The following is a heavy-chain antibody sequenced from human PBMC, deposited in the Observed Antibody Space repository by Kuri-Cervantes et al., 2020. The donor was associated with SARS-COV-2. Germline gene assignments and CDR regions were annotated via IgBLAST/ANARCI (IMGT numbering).Heavy chain of an antibody. CDR2: IYYSGST. V-gene: IGHV4-59*04. J-gene: IGHJ5*02. CDR3: ARPRDSSGYEGWFDP. D-gene: IGHD3-22*01. CDR1: GGSISSYY. Sequence: SETLSLTCTVSGGSISSYYWSWIRQPPGKGLEWIGYIYYSGSTYYNPSLKGRVTISVDTSKNQFSLKLSSATAADTAVYYCARPRDSSGYEGWFDPWGQGTLVTVSS.